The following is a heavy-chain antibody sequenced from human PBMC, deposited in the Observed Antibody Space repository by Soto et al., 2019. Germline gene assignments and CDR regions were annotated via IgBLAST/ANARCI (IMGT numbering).Heavy chain of an antibody. CDR1: GFTFDDYA. J-gene: IGHJ4*02. CDR2: ISWNSGSI. D-gene: IGHD6-13*01. CDR3: AKDIGGPSSH. Sequence: GGSLRLSCAASGFTFDDYAMHWVRQAPGKGLEWVSGISWNSGSIGYADSVKGRFTISRDNAKNSLYLQMNSLRAEDTALYYCAKDIGGPSSHWGQGTLVTVS. V-gene: IGHV3-9*01.